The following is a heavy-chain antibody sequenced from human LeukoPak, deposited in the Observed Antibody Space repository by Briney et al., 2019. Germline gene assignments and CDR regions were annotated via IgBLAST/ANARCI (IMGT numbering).Heavy chain of an antibody. CDR1: GGSNSSSSYY. Sequence: PSETLSLTCTVSGGSNSSSSYYWGWIRQPPGKGLEWIGSIYYSGSTYYNPSLKSRVTISVDTSKNQFSLKLSSVTAADTAVYYCARYYYGSGSYFHDYWGQGTLVTFSS. CDR2: IYYSGST. D-gene: IGHD3-10*01. V-gene: IGHV4-39*07. J-gene: IGHJ4*02. CDR3: ARYYYGSGSYFHDY.